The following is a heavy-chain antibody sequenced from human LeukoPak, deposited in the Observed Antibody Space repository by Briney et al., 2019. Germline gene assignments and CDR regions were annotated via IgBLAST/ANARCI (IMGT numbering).Heavy chain of an antibody. CDR3: AKEWSGGGWSYFGGY. V-gene: IGHV3-23*01. CDR1: GFTFSSYA. CDR2: ISGSGGST. D-gene: IGHD1-26*01. Sequence: GGSLRLSCAASGFTFSSYAMSWVRQAPGKGLEWVSAISGSGGSTYYADSVKGRFTISRDNSKNTLYLQMNSLRVEDMAIYYCAKEWSGGGWSYFGGYWGQGILVTVSS. J-gene: IGHJ4*02.